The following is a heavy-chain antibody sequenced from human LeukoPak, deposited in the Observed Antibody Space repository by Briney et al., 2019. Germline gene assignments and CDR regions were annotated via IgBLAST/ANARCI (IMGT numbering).Heavy chain of an antibody. V-gene: IGHV1-69*13. CDR1: GGTFISYA. CDR2: ITPIFGTA. D-gene: IGHD6-19*01. J-gene: IGHJ5*02. CDR3: ARGQLVAVHWFDP. Sequence: ASVKVSCKASGGTFISYAISWVRQAPGQGLEWMGGITPIFGTANYAQKFQGRVTITADESTSTAYMELSSLRSEDTAVYYCARGQLVAVHWFDPWSQGTLVTVSS.